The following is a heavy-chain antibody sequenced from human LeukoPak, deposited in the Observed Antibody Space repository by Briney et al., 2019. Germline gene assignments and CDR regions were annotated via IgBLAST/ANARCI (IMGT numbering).Heavy chain of an antibody. V-gene: IGHV3-30-3*01. Sequence: GESLKISCAASGFTFSNYVIHWVRQAPGKGLEWVALISCDGSTKYYADSVKGRFTISRDNSKNTVYLQMNSLRAEDTAVYYCARDPSQDDYWGQGTLVTVSS. CDR1: GFTFSNYV. J-gene: IGHJ4*02. CDR3: ARDPSQDDY. CDR2: ISCDGSTK.